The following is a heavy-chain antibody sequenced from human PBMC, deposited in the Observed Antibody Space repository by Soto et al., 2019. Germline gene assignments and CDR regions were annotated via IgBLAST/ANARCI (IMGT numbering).Heavy chain of an antibody. CDR3: AREGGITGTTEWFDP. V-gene: IGHV1-69*12. Sequence: QVQLVQSGAEVKKPGSSVKVSCKASGGTFSSYAISWVRQSPGQGLEWMGGIIPIFGTANYAQKFQGRVTITADEYTSTAYMELSSLRSEDTAVYYCAREGGITGTTEWFDPWGQGTLVTVSS. CDR1: GGTFSSYA. J-gene: IGHJ5*02. D-gene: IGHD1-7*01. CDR2: IIPIFGTA.